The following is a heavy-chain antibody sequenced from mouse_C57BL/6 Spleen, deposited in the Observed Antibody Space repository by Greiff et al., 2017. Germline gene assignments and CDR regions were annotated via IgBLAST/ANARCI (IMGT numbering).Heavy chain of an antibody. V-gene: IGHV2-6*01. D-gene: IGHD4-1*01. J-gene: IGHJ3*01. CDR3: ASGPRLGGRCAY. CDR1: GFSLTSYG. Sequence: VQLQQSGPGLVAPSQSLSITCTVSGFSLTSYGVDWVRQSPGKGLEWLGVIWGVGSTNSNSALKSRLSISKDNSKSQVFLKMNSLQTDDTAMYYCASGPRLGGRCAYWGQGTMVTVSA. CDR2: IWGVGST.